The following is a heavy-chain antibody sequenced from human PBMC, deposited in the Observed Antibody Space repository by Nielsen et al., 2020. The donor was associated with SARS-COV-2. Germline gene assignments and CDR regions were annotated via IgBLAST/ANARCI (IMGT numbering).Heavy chain of an antibody. D-gene: IGHD5-18*01. CDR2: ISSSGSTI. V-gene: IGHV3-48*03. CDR1: GFTFSSYE. CDR3: ARASTRNVDTAYYGMDV. Sequence: GESLKISCAASGFTFSSYEMNWVRQAPGKGLEWVSYISSSGSTIYYADSVKGRFTISRDNAKNSLYLQMNSLRAEDTAVYYCARASTRNVDTAYYGMDVWGQGTTVTVSS. J-gene: IGHJ6*02.